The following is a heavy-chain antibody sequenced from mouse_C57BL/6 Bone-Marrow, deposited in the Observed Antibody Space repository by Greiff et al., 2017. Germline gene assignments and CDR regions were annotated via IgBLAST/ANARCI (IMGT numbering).Heavy chain of an antibody. D-gene: IGHD2-4*01. Sequence: QVQLQQPGAELVMPGASVKLSCKASGYTFTSYWMHWVKQRPGQGLEWIGEIDPSDSYTNYNEKFKGKATLTADNSSRTAYMELRSLTSEDSAVYFCARSDYDGDWYCDVWGTGTTVTVSS. CDR2: IDPSDSYT. J-gene: IGHJ1*03. CDR3: ARSDYDGDWYCDV. CDR1: GYTFTSYW. V-gene: IGHV1-69*01.